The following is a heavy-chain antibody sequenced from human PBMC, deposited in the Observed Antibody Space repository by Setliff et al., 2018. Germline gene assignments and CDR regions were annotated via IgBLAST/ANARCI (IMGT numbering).Heavy chain of an antibody. D-gene: IGHD6-13*01. Sequence: SETLSLTCAVSGVSVNSLTWWSWVRQTPGKGLEWIGYIYYSGSTNYNPSLKSRVIISVDTFRSQFSLQLTSVTAADTAIYYCARQGASGAPHYWGQGTLVTVSS. CDR1: GVSVNSLTW. V-gene: IGHV4-59*08. J-gene: IGHJ4*02. CDR2: IYYSGST. CDR3: ARQGASGAPHY.